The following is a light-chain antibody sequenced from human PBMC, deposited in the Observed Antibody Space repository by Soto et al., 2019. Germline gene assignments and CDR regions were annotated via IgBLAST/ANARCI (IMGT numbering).Light chain of an antibody. CDR2: AAS. V-gene: IGKV1-9*01. CDR1: QGISSY. J-gene: IGKJ4*01. CDR3: RQLNSDHR. Sequence: IQLTPSPSSLSASVGDRVTITCRASQGISSYLAWYQQKPGKAPKLLIYAASALQSGVPSRFSGSGSGTDGTLSLSSQQSEDFATYFCRQLNSDHRFGGGTKVEIK.